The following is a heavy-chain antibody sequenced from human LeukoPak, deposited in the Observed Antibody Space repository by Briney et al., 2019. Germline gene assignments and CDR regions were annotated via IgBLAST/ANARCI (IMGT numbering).Heavy chain of an antibody. CDR1: GYTFTGYY. V-gene: IGHV1-8*02. J-gene: IGHJ4*02. CDR2: MNPNSGNT. CDR3: ARGLSGNQPN. Sequence: ASVKVSCKASGYTFTGYYMHWVRQAPGQGLEWMGWMNPNSGNTGYAQKFQGRVTMTRNTSISTAYMELSSLRSEDTAVYYCARGLSGNQPNWGQGTLVTVSS. D-gene: IGHD1-14*01.